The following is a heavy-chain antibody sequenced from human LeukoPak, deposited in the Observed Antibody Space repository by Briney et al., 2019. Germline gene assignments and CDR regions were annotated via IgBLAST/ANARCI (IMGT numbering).Heavy chain of an antibody. CDR1: GGSISSYY. Sequence: SETLSLTCTVSGGSISSYYWSWLRQSPGRGLEWIGYIYNSGSTYYNPSLKSRVTISVDTSKNQFSLRLSSVTAADTAVYYCARWGTYASTSNWFDPWGQGTLVTVSS. CDR2: IYNSGST. V-gene: IGHV4-59*12. D-gene: IGHD2-2*01. J-gene: IGHJ5*02. CDR3: ARWGTYASTSNWFDP.